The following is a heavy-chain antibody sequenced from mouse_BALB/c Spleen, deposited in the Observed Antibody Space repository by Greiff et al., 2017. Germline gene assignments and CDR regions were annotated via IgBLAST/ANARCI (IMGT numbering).Heavy chain of an antibody. CDR3: ARSRTTGGLDY. Sequence: EVKLMESGGGLVQPGGSLKLSCAASGFTFSSFGMHWVRQAPEKGLEWVAYISSGSSTIYYADTVKGRFTISRDNPKNTLFLQMTSLRSEDTAMYYCARSRTTGGLDYWGQGTTLTVSS. CDR1: GFTFSSFG. D-gene: IGHD1-1*01. V-gene: IGHV5-17*02. CDR2: ISSGSSTI. J-gene: IGHJ2*01.